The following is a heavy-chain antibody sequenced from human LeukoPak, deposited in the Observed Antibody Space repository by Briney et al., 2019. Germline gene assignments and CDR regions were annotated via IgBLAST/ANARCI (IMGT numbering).Heavy chain of an antibody. J-gene: IGHJ3*02. CDR1: GFTFSDYY. Sequence: GGSLRLSCAASGFTFSDYYMSSIRQAPGKGLEWVSYISSSGSTIYYADSVKGRFTISRDNAKNSLYLQMNSLRAEDTAVYYCARAFPYYYGSGSNDIWGQGTMVTVSS. D-gene: IGHD3-10*01. V-gene: IGHV3-11*04. CDR3: ARAFPYYYGSGSNDI. CDR2: ISSSGSTI.